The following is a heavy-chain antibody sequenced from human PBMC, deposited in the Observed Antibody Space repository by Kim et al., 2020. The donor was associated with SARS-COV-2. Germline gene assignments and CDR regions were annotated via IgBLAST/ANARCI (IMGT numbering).Heavy chain of an antibody. D-gene: IGHD6-19*01. Sequence: ASVKVSCKASGYTFTSYAMHWVRQAPGQRLEWMGWINAGNGNTKYSQKFQGRVTITRDTSASTAYMELSSLRSEDTAVYYCARVVRERNSSGWYLDYWGQGTLVTVSS. CDR3: ARVVRERNSSGWYLDY. J-gene: IGHJ4*02. V-gene: IGHV1-3*01. CDR1: GYTFTSYA. CDR2: INAGNGNT.